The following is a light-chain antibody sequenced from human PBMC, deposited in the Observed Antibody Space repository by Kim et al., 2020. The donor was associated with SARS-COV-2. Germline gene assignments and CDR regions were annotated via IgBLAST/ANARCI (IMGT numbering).Light chain of an antibody. CDR1: QNVSNY. CDR2: DAT. Sequence: DTQLTQSPSTLSASVGDRVTITCRASQNVSNYLAWYQQKPGKAPKSLIYDATTLESGVPSRFSGGRSGTDFTLTISSLQPEDSATYYCQQYKTYPRTFGQGTKVDIK. V-gene: IGKV1-16*01. CDR3: QQYKTYPRT. J-gene: IGKJ1*01.